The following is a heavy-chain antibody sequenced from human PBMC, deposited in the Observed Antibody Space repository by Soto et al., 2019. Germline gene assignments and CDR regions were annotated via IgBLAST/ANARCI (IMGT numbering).Heavy chain of an antibody. Sequence: QVQLVESGGGLVKPGGSLRLACAASGFTFSDYYMIWIRQAPGKGLEWVSYISISDTYTNYADSVKGRFTISRDNAKNSRYLQMNSLRVEDTAVYYCARVGPTGGSHWFDPWGQGTLVTVSS. CDR3: ARVGPTGGSHWFDP. D-gene: IGHD3-10*01. CDR2: ISISDTYT. CDR1: GFTFSDYY. V-gene: IGHV3-11*05. J-gene: IGHJ5*02.